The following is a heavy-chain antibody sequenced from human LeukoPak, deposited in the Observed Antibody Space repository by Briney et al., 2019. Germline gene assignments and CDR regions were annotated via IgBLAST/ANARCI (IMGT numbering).Heavy chain of an antibody. J-gene: IGHJ4*02. D-gene: IGHD5-12*01. Sequence: SETLSLTCTVSGGSASSGSYYWSWIRQPPGKGLEWIGYIYYSGSTNYNPSLKSRVTISVDTSKNQFSLKLSSVTAADTAVYYCAREDDDSRYGFDYWGQGTLVTVSS. CDR1: GGSASSGSYY. CDR3: AREDDDSRYGFDY. V-gene: IGHV4-61*01. CDR2: IYYSGST.